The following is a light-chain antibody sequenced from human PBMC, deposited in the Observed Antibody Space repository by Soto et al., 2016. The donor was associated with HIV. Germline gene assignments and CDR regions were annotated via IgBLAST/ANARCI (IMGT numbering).Light chain of an antibody. J-gene: IGKJ1*01. V-gene: IGKV1-5*03. CDR3: QQYNSYSR. Sequence: DIQMTQSPSTLSASVGDRVTITCRASQTLSRFLAWYQQKPGKAPKLLIYKVSTLQSGVPSRFSGSGSGTEFTLTISSLQPDDFATYYCQQYNSYSRFGQGTKVEIK. CDR2: KVS. CDR1: QTLSRF.